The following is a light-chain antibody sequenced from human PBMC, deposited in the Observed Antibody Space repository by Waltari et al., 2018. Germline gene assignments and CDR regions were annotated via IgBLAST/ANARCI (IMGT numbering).Light chain of an antibody. CDR1: QGITSA. Sequence: AIQLTQSPSSLSASVGVSVTIPCRTSQGITSALAWYQQKPGKAPKLLIYDASSLESGVPSRFSGSGSGTDFTLTISSLQSEDFATYYCQHFNTYPPGITFGQGTRLEI. V-gene: IGKV1-13*02. CDR3: QHFNTYPPGIT. J-gene: IGKJ5*01. CDR2: DAS.